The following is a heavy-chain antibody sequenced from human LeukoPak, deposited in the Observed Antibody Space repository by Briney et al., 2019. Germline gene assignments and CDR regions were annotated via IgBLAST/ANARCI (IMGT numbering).Heavy chain of an antibody. V-gene: IGHV3-48*03. CDR2: ISGRGEPI. CDR3: ARDFTLVRGAVYWYYYGMDV. CDR1: GFSFSTYD. D-gene: IGHD3-10*01. J-gene: IGHJ6*02. Sequence: RAGGSLRLSCAASGFSFSTYDMNWVRQAPGKGPEWISYISGRGEPIYYRESVRGRFTISRDNAKNLLYLDMNSLRAEDTAVYYCARDFTLVRGAVYWYYYGMDVWGQGTTVTVSS.